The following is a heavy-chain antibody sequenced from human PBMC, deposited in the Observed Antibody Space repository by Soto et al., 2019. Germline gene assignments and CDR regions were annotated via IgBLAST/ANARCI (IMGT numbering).Heavy chain of an antibody. CDR3: AHRLAATGLFDS. V-gene: IGHV2-5*02. CDR2: IYWDDDK. J-gene: IGHJ4*02. CDR1: GLSLSTSEVG. Sequence: SGPTRVNHTDTLTLTCTFGGLSLSTSEVGVGWIRQPPGKALEWLALIYWDDDKRYSPSLKSRLTITKDTSKNQVVLTMTNMDPVDTATYYCAHRLAATGLFDSWGQGTLVTSPQ. D-gene: IGHD6-13*01.